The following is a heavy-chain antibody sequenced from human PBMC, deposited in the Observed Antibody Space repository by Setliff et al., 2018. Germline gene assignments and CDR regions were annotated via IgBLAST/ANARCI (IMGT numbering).Heavy chain of an antibody. D-gene: IGHD1-1*01. CDR3: ARTTGSTHNWLDP. CDR1: GESFSNNY. V-gene: IGHV4-34*01. CDR2: INHSGHT. J-gene: IGHJ5*02. Sequence: SETLSLTCSVYGESFSNNYWSWIRQPPGQGLEWIEEINHSGHTNYSPSLKSRVTISVDTSKNQFSLKVSSVTAADTAVYYCARTTGSTHNWLDPWGPGTLVTVSS.